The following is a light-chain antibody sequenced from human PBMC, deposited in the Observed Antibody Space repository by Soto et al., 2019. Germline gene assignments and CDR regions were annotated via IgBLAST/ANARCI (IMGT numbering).Light chain of an antibody. CDR3: QQYGSSPLT. J-gene: IGKJ1*01. Sequence: ETVLTQSPGTLSLSPGEGATLSCRASQSITSNYLAWYQQKPGQAPRLLIYGASSRATSIPDRFSGSGSGTDFTLTISILEPEDFAVYYCQQYGSSPLTFGQGTKVDIK. CDR1: QSITSNY. V-gene: IGKV3-20*01. CDR2: GAS.